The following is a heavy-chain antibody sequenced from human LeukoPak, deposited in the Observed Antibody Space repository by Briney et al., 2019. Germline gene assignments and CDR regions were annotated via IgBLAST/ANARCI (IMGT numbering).Heavy chain of an antibody. CDR2: ISGSGGST. J-gene: IGHJ6*02. CDR1: GFTFSSYA. Sequence: GGSLRLSCAASGFTFSSYAMSWVRQAPGKGLEWVSAISGSGGSTYYADSVKGRFTISRDNAKNSLYLQMNSLRAEDTAVYYCARDRYEHYGMDVWGQGTTVTVSS. CDR3: ARDRYEHYGMDV. D-gene: IGHD5-12*01. V-gene: IGHV3-23*01.